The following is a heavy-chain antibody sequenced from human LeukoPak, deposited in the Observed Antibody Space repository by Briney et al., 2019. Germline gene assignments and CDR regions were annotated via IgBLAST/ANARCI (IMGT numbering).Heavy chain of an antibody. J-gene: IGHJ4*02. CDR1: GFTFTNSA. V-gene: IGHV3-23*01. CDR2: VSGSGGNT. Sequence: PGGSLRLSCAASGFTFTNSAMTWVRQAPGKGLEWVSTVSGSGGNTYYADSVKGRFTIFRDNSENTLYLQMNSLRAQDTAVYYCAKSLAVPGSPDYWGQGTLVTVSS. D-gene: IGHD6-19*01. CDR3: AKSLAVPGSPDY.